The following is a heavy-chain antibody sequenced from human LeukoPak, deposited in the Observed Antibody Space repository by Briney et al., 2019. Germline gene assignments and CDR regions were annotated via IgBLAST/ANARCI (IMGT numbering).Heavy chain of an antibody. CDR1: GFTFSSYG. CDR2: LWYDGSNK. V-gene: IGHV3-33*06. J-gene: IGHJ4*02. CDR3: AKDGGGYYSYFDY. D-gene: IGHD3-22*01. Sequence: GRSLRLSCAASGFTFSSYGMPWVRQAPGKGLEWVAVLWYDGSNKYYADSVKGRFTISRDNSKNTLYLQMNSLRAEDTAVYYCAKDGGGYYSYFDYWGQGTLVTVSS.